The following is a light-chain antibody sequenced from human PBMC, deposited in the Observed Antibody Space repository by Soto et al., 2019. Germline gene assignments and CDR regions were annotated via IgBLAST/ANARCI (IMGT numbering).Light chain of an antibody. CDR1: STDVGAYNY. CDR2: EVT. J-gene: IGLJ1*01. Sequence: QSALAQPASVSGSPGQSITISCTGTSTDVGAYNYVAWYQQHPGKAPKLIIYEVTNRPSGVSYRFSASKSGNTASLTISGLHSEDEADYYCISYTGKSASDVFGTGTKVTVL. CDR3: ISYTGKSASDV. V-gene: IGLV2-14*01.